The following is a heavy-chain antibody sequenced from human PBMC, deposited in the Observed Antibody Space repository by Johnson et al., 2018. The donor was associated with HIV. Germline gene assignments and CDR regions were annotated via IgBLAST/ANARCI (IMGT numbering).Heavy chain of an antibody. CDR1: GFTVSSNY. CDR3: ARVVVITYNDAFDI. D-gene: IGHD3-22*01. J-gene: IGHJ3*02. CDR2: IYSGGST. V-gene: IGHV3-53*01. Sequence: VQLVESGGGLIQPGGSLRLSCAASGFTVSSNYMSWVRQAPGKGLEWVSVIYSGGSTYYADSVKGRFTISRDNSKNTLYLQMNSLRAEDTAVYYCARVVVITYNDAFDIWGQGTMVTVSS.